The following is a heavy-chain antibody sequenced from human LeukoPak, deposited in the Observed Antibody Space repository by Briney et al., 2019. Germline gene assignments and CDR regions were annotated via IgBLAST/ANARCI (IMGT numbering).Heavy chain of an antibody. Sequence: PSETLSLTCTVSGGSISSSSYHWGWIRQPPGKGLEWIGSIYYSGSTYYNPSLKSRVTISVDTSKNQFSLKLSSVTAADTAVYYCARRIAAADPYYFDYWGQGTLVTVSS. CDR1: GGSISSSSYH. V-gene: IGHV4-39*01. CDR2: IYYSGST. J-gene: IGHJ4*02. CDR3: ARRIAAADPYYFDY. D-gene: IGHD6-13*01.